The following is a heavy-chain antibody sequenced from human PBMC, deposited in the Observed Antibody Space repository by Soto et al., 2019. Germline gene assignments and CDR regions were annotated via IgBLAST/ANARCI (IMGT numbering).Heavy chain of an antibody. Sequence: QVQLQQWGAGLLKPSETLSLTCAVYGGFVSSGSYYWSWIRQPPGKGLEWIGEMSHSGGTHFNPTLKRGVTISVDTSKNKFSLKMSSVTAADTALYYCARVGRGTATTVVDAFDIWGPGTMVTVSS. J-gene: IGHJ3*02. V-gene: IGHV4-34*01. D-gene: IGHD1-1*01. CDR3: ARVGRGTATTVVDAFDI. CDR1: GGFVSSGSYY. CDR2: MSHSGGT.